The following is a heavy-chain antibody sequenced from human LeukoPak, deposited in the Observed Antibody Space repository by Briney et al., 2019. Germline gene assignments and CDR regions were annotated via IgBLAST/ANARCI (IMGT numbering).Heavy chain of an antibody. CDR3: AKTGSTVTALNWFDP. D-gene: IGHD4-17*01. CDR1: GFTFSSYS. V-gene: IGHV3-23*01. J-gene: IGHJ5*02. Sequence: GGSLRLSCAASGFTFSSYSMNWVRQAPGKGLEWVSGISRSGGSTYYADSVKGRFTISRDNSKNTLYLQMNSLRGEDTAVYYCAKTGSTVTALNWFDPWGQGTLVTVSS. CDR2: ISRSGGST.